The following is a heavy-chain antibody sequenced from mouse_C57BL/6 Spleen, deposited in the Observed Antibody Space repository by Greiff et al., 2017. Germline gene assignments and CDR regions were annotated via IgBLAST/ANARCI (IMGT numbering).Heavy chain of an antibody. CDR2: ISAGGSYT. CDR3: ARDPFITTVVHYFDD. J-gene: IGHJ2*01. V-gene: IGHV5-4*01. D-gene: IGHD1-1*01. Sequence: EVKLVESGGGLVKPGGSLKLSCAASGFTFSSYAMSWVRQTPEKRLEWVATISAGGSYTYYPDNVKGRFTISRDNAKNNLYLQMSHLKSEDTAMYYCARDPFITTVVHYFDDWGQGTTLTVSS. CDR1: GFTFSSYA.